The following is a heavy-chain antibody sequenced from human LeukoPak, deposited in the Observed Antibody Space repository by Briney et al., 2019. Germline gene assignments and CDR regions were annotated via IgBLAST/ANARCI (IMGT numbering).Heavy chain of an antibody. V-gene: IGHV3-23*01. J-gene: IGHJ4*02. CDR3: AKRRYCSSISCHDLDH. D-gene: IGHD2-2*01. CDR2: ISAGGDSP. CDR1: GFMFSSYA. Sequence: PGGSLRLSCAASGFMFSSYAMGWVRQAPGQGLEWVSAISAGGDSPYYGDSVKGRFSISRDNFKNTLYLQMNSLRAGDTAVYYCAKRRYCSSISCHDLDHWGQGTLVTVSS.